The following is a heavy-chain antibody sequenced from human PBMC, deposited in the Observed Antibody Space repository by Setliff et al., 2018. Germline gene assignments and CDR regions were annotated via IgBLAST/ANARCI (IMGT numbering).Heavy chain of an antibody. CDR1: GGSISTYY. Sequence: KPSETLSLTCTVSGGSISTYYWSWIRQPPGKGLEWIVYIYYSGSTNYNPSLKSRVTITVDTSKNRFSLKLSSVTAADTAVYYCARLLSPPVRLVGYYFDYWGQGTLVTVSS. J-gene: IGHJ4*02. D-gene: IGHD3-10*01. CDR2: IYYSGST. CDR3: ARLLSPPVRLVGYYFDY. V-gene: IGHV4-59*08.